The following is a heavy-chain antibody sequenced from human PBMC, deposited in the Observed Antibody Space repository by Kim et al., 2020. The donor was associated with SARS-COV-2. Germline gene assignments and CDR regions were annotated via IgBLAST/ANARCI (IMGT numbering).Heavy chain of an antibody. CDR3: ASGSRHYDILTGFAPLPFDY. Sequence: GGSLRLSCAASGFTFSSYGMHWVRQAPGKGLEWVAVIWYDGSNKCYADSVKGRFTISRDNSKNTLYLQMNSLRAEDTAVYYCASGSRHYDILTGFAPLPFDYWGQGTLVTVSS. J-gene: IGHJ4*02. CDR1: GFTFSSYG. CDR2: IWYDGSNK. V-gene: IGHV3-33*01. D-gene: IGHD3-9*01.